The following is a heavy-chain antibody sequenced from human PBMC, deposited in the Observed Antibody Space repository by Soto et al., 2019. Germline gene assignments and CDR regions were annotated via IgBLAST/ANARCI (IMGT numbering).Heavy chain of an antibody. CDR2: TYYRSKWYN. CDR1: GDSVSSNSAA. V-gene: IGHV6-1*01. CDR3: ARDRAVAGLYYYYYGMDV. Sequence: PSQTLSVTCVISGDSVSSNSAAWNWIRQSPSRGLEWLGRTYYRSKWYNDYAVSVKSRIIINPDTSKNQFSLQLNSVTPEDTAVYYCARDRAVAGLYYYYYGMDVWGQGTTVTVSS. J-gene: IGHJ6*02. D-gene: IGHD6-19*01.